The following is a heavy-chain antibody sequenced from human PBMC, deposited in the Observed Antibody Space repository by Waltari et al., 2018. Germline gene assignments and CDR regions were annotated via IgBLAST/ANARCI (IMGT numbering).Heavy chain of an antibody. CDR3: ASAAAAAMHY. Sequence: QVQLVQSGAEVKKPGASVKVSCKASGYTFTSYYMHWVRQAPGQGLEWMGIINPSGGSTSYAQKFQGRVTMTRDTSISTAYMELSRLRSDDTAVYYCASAAAAAMHYWGQGTLVTVSS. CDR1: GYTFTSYY. D-gene: IGHD6-13*01. CDR2: INPSGGST. V-gene: IGHV1-46*01. J-gene: IGHJ4*02.